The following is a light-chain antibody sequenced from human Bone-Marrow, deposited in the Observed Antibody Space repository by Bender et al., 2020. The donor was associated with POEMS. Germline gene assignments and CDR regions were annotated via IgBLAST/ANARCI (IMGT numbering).Light chain of an antibody. Sequence: QSALTQPASVSGSPGQSITISCTGTSSDVGYYNYVSWYQQHPDKAPKLLIYDVSDRPSGVSNRFSGSKSGNTASLTISGLQAEDEAEYWCSSFTSSSAHVLFGGGTKLTVL. V-gene: IGLV2-14*01. J-gene: IGLJ2*01. CDR3: SSFTSSSAHVL. CDR1: SSDVGYYNY. CDR2: DVS.